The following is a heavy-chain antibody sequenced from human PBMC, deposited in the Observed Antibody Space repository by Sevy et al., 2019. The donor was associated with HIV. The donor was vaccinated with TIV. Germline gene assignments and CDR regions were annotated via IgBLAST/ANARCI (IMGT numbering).Heavy chain of an antibody. D-gene: IGHD3-22*01. J-gene: IGHJ5*02. CDR2: VSSDGTTR. V-gene: IGHV3-30*18. Sequence: GGSLRPSCAASGFNFSPYAMHWVRQGPGKGLEWVATVSSDGTTRSYVDSIKGRFSLSRDNSKNTLYLQMNNLTPEDTAVYYCAKEGYYYDSRSSDWFDPWGPGALVTVSS. CDR1: GFNFSPYA. CDR3: AKEGYYYDSRSSDWFDP.